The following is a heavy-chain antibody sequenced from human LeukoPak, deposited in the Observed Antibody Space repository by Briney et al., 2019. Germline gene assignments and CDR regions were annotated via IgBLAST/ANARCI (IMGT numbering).Heavy chain of an antibody. Sequence: PSETLSLTCTVSGGSISSYYWSWIRQPPGKGLEWIGEINHSGSTNYNPSLKSRVTISVDTSKNQFSLKLSSVTAADTAVYYCARGRRIHWFDPWGQGTLVTVSS. J-gene: IGHJ5*02. CDR3: ARGRRIHWFDP. CDR1: GGSISSYY. CDR2: INHSGST. V-gene: IGHV4-34*01.